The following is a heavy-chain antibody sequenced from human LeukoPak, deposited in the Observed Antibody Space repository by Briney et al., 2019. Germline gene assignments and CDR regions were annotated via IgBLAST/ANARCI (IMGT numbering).Heavy chain of an antibody. CDR2: INPGDSDT. Sequence: GESLKISCQASGYSFTSSWIGWARQMPGKGLEWMAIINPGDSDTRYSPSFQGRVTISADESISTVYLQWGSLKASDTAMYYCARQPGAGWFDPWGQGTLVTVSS. J-gene: IGHJ5*02. D-gene: IGHD3-10*01. CDR1: GYSFTSSW. V-gene: IGHV5-51*01. CDR3: ARQPGAGWFDP.